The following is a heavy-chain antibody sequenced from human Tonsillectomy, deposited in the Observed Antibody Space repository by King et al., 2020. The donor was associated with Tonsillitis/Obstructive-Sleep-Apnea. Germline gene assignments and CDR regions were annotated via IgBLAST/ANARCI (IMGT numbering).Heavy chain of an antibody. CDR1: GFTFSSYA. Sequence: VQLVESGGGLVQPGGSLRLSCAASGFTFSSYAMSWVRQAPGKGLEWVSAIRGSGGSIYYADSGKGRFTISRDNSKNTLYLQMNSLRAEDTAIYYCAKVAGSYYYDSSGYSTEGGFDYWGQGTLVTVSS. CDR2: IRGSGGSI. CDR3: AKVAGSYYYDSSGYSTEGGFDY. J-gene: IGHJ4*02. V-gene: IGHV3-23*04. D-gene: IGHD3-22*01.